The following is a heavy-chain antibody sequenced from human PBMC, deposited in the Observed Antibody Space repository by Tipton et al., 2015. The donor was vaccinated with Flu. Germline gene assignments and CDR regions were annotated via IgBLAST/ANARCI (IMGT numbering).Heavy chain of an antibody. CDR1: GFTFSSYS. Sequence: SLRLSCAASGFTFSSYSINWVRQAPGKGLEWVSSISSSSSYIYYADSVKGRFTVSRDNAKNSLYLQMNSLRAEDTAVYYCHLGVFTGIAPGGEIDYWGQGTLVTVSS. J-gene: IGHJ4*02. V-gene: IGHV3-21*01. CDR2: ISSSSSYI. D-gene: IGHD6-13*01. CDR3: HLGVFTGIAPGGEIDY.